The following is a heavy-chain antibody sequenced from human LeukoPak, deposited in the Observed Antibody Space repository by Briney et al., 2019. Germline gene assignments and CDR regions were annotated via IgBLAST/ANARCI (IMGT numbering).Heavy chain of an antibody. J-gene: IGHJ4*02. CDR3: ARRSGGSGWYYFDY. CDR2: IYYSGST. V-gene: IGHV4-59*08. Sequence: PSETLSLTCTVSGGSISSYYWSWIRQPPGKGLEWIGYIYYSGSTNYNPSLKSRVTISVDTSKNQFSLKLSSVTAADTAVYYCARRSGGSGWYYFDYWGQGTLVTVSS. D-gene: IGHD6-19*01. CDR1: GGSISSYY.